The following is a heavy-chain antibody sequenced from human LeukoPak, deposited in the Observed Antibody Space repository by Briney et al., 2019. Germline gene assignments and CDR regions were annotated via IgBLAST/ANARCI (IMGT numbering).Heavy chain of an antibody. J-gene: IGHJ6*02. D-gene: IGHD2-21*02. CDR1: GGSISRSDYF. CDR2: IYYSGNT. V-gene: IGHV4-39*01. Sequence: SETLSLTCTVSGGSISRSDYFWAWIRQPPGKGLEWIGSIYYSGNTYYYPSLKSRVTISVDTSKNQFSPKLSSVTAAATAVYFNANDVSTSFRGADCYSGGLDVWGQGTTVTASS. CDR3: ANDVSTSFRGADCYSGGLDV.